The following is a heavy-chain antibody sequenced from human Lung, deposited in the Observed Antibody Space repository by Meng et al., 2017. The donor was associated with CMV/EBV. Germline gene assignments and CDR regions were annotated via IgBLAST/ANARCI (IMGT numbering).Heavy chain of an antibody. V-gene: IGHV3-74*01. Sequence: SCAASGFTLSRYWMHWVRQVPGKGLVWVSRINEDGSLTNYADAVEGRFTISRDNAKNTLFLQMNSLRDEDTAVYYCARDLAGRDDYWGPGTLVTVSS. D-gene: IGHD3-10*01. CDR3: ARDLAGRDDY. CDR2: INEDGSLT. J-gene: IGHJ4*02. CDR1: GFTLSRYW.